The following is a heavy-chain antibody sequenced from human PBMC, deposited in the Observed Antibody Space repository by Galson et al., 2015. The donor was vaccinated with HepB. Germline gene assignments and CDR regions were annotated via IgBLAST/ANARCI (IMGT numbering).Heavy chain of an antibody. J-gene: IGHJ4*02. CDR3: ARGRGYDYGDYNY. CDR1: GFTFSSYG. D-gene: IGHD4-17*01. V-gene: IGHV3-33*01. Sequence: SLRLSCAASGFTFSSYGMHWVRQAPGKGLEWVAVISYDGSSKYYVDSVKGRFTISRDNSKNTLYLQMNSLRVEDMAIYYCARGRGYDYGDYNYWGQGTLVTVSS. CDR2: ISYDGSSK.